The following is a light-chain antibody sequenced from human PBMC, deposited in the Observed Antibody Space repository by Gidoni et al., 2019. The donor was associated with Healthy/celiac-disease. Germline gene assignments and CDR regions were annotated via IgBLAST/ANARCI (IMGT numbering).Light chain of an antibody. CDR1: QSISSW. J-gene: IGKJ1*01. V-gene: IGKV1-5*03. CDR3: QQYNSYST. CDR2: KAS. Sequence: DIQMTQSPSTLSASVGARVTITCRASQSISSWLAWYQQKPGKAPKRLIYKASSLESGVQSRFSGSGSGTEFTLTISSLQPDDFATYYCQQYNSYSTFGQGTKVEIK.